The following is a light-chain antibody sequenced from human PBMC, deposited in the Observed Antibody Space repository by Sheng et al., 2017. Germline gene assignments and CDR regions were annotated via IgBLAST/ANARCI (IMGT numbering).Light chain of an antibody. J-gene: IGKJ1*01. V-gene: IGKV1-39*01. CDR2: AAS. Sequence: DIQMTQSPSSLSASGWRQCYHDLPGKSDHQHLFKLVSAXTREIPKLLIYAASSLXXGVPSRFSGSGSGTDFTLTISSLQPEDFATYYCQQSYTTHWTFGRGTKVEI. CDR1: DHQHL. CDR3: QQSYTTHWT.